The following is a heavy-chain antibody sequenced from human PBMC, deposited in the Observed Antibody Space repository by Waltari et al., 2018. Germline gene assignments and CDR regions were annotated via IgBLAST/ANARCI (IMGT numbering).Heavy chain of an antibody. V-gene: IGHV3-23*01. CDR2: ISGNGGST. CDR3: AKPLRNWNYFDY. Sequence: EVQLLESGGGLVQPGGSLRLSCAASVFTFNTYTMNWVHQAPGKGLEWVSSISGNGGSTYYADPAKGRFTISRDNSKNTLYLQINSLRAEDTALYYCAKPLRNWNYFDYWGQGTLVTVSS. CDR1: VFTFNTYT. D-gene: IGHD1-1*01. J-gene: IGHJ4*02.